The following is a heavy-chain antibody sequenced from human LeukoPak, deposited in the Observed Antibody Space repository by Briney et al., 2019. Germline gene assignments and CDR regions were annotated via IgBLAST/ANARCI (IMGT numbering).Heavy chain of an antibody. Sequence: PGGSLRLSCAASGFPYSDYYMSCIPHAPGKALECLSYISGTSVSTYHAESVKGRFTISRDNAKNSLYLQMNSLSAEDTAVYFCARDNYESSGPQNFWGQGTLVTVSS. V-gene: IGHV3-11*05. CDR1: GFPYSDYY. J-gene: IGHJ4*02. CDR3: ARDNYESSGPQNF. D-gene: IGHD3-22*01. CDR2: ISGTSVST.